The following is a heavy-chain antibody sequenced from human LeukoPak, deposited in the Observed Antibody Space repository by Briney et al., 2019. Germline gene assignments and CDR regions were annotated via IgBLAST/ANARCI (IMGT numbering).Heavy chain of an antibody. CDR3: AGDLVGYCSSTSCYAGAFDI. CDR1: GFTFSSYA. J-gene: IGHJ3*02. CDR2: ISSNGGST. D-gene: IGHD2-2*01. V-gene: IGHV3-64*01. Sequence: GGSLRLSCAASGFTFSSYAMHWVRQAPGKGLEYVSAISSNGGSTYYANSVKGRFTISRDNSKNTLYLQMGSLRAEDMAVYYCAGDLVGYCSSTSCYAGAFDIWGQGTMVTVSS.